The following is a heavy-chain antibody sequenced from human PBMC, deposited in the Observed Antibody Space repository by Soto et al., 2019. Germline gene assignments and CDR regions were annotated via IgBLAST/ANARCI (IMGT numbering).Heavy chain of an antibody. D-gene: IGHD3-3*01. V-gene: IGHV1-69*13. CDR1: GGTFSSYA. CDR3: ARDKGYYDFWSGYSPLDAFDI. J-gene: IGHJ3*02. CDR2: IIPIFGTA. Sequence: ASVKVSCKASGGTFSSYAISWVRQAPGQGLEWMGGIIPIFGTANYAQKFQGRVTITADESTSTAYMELSSLRSEDTAVYYCARDKGYYDFWSGYSPLDAFDIWGQGTMVTVSS.